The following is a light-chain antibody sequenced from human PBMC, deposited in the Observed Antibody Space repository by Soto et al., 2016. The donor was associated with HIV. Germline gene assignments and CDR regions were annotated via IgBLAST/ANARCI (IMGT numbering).Light chain of an antibody. Sequence: YVLTQSSSVSVAPGKTAKITCGGQNVENRRVHWYQQKAGQAPVLVVHDDSERPSGIPERFSGSKSENTATLTINRVEAGDEADYYCQVWDSDSDYVIFGGGTKVTVL. CDR1: NVENRR. CDR3: QVWDSDSDYVI. V-gene: IGLV3-21*03. CDR2: DDS. J-gene: IGLJ2*01.